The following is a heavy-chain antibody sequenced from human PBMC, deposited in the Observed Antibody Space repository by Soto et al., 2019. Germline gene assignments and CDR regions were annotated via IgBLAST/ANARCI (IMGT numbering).Heavy chain of an antibody. Sequence: NPSETLSLTCTVSGGSISNYYWSWIRQPAGKGLEWIGRIYSSGSTSYNPSLKSRVTMSVDTSKNQFSLKLSSVTAADTAVYYCARAWAATGKGWFDPWGQGTLVTVSS. D-gene: IGHD6-13*01. CDR3: ARAWAATGKGWFDP. V-gene: IGHV4-4*07. CDR2: IYSSGST. J-gene: IGHJ5*02. CDR1: GGSISNYY.